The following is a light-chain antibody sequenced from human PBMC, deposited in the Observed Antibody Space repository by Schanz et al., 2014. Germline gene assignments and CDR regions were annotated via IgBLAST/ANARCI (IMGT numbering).Light chain of an antibody. V-gene: IGLV2-14*03. J-gene: IGLJ3*02. CDR1: SSDVGGYNY. CDR2: DVS. Sequence: QSALTQPASVSGSPGQSITISCTGTSSDVGGYNYVSWYQQHPGKAPKLMIYDVSNRPSGVSNRFSGSKSGNTASLTVSGLQGVDEADYYCSSYTGSDTLMFGGGTKLTVL. CDR3: SSYTGSDTLM.